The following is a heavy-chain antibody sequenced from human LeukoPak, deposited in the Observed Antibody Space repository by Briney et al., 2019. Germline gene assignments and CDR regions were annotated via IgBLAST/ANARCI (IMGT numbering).Heavy chain of an antibody. Sequence: GGSLRLSCAASGFIVISTYMSWVRQAPGKGLEWVSVISGGATTYYADSVKGRFTISRDNSKKTFYLQMNSLRAEDTGVYYCVRESLARWRAFDIWGQGTMVTVSS. CDR1: GFIVISTY. J-gene: IGHJ3*02. D-gene: IGHD6-13*01. CDR3: VRESLARWRAFDI. V-gene: IGHV3-53*01. CDR2: ISGGATT.